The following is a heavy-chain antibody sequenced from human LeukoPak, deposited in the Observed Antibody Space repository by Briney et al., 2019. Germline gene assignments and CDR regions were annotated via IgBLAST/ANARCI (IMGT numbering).Heavy chain of an antibody. CDR2: ISLTGLT. CDR3: SRENGAFSPLGY. Sequence: SETLSLTCGVSGGSISNTNWWSWVRQPPGQGLEWIGEISLTGLTHYNPSLESRVTVSLDKSKNQLSLNLTSVTAADTAVYYCSRENGAFSPLGYWGQGTLVTVLS. J-gene: IGHJ4*02. CDR1: GGSISNTNW. V-gene: IGHV4-4*02. D-gene: IGHD3-16*01.